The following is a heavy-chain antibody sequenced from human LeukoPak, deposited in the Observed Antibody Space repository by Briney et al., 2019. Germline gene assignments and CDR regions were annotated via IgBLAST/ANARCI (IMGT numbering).Heavy chain of an antibody. V-gene: IGHV1-8*02. Sequence: GASVKVSCKASGYTFSSYYMHWVRQATGQGLEWMGWMNPNSGNTGYAQKFQGRVTMTRNTSISTAYMELSSLRSEDTAVYYCARDLKRNWFDPWGQGTLVTVSS. CDR2: MNPNSGNT. CDR3: ARDLKRNWFDP. CDR1: GYTFSSYY. J-gene: IGHJ5*02.